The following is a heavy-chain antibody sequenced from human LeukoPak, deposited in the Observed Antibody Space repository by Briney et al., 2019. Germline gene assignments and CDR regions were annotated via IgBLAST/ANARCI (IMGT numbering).Heavy chain of an antibody. CDR2: ISYDGSNK. Sequence: GGSLRLSCAASGFTFSSYAMHWVRQAPGKGLEWVAVISYDGSNKYYADSVKGRFTISRDNSKNTLYLQMNSLRSEDTAVYYCARYEQQLAQGYYGMDVWGQGTTVTVSS. CDR3: ARYEQQLAQGYYGMDV. V-gene: IGHV3-30-3*01. J-gene: IGHJ6*02. CDR1: GFTFSSYA. D-gene: IGHD6-13*01.